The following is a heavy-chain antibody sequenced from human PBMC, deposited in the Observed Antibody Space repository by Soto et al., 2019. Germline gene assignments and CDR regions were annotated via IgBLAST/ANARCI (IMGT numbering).Heavy chain of an antibody. Sequence: GASVKVSCKASGYTFTGYYMHWVRQAPGQGLEWMGWINPNSGGTNYAQKFQGWVTMTRDTSISTAYMELSRLRSDDTAVYYCARGGLGYLDSSGYSPYAFDIWGQGTMVTVSS. J-gene: IGHJ3*02. CDR1: GYTFTGYY. D-gene: IGHD3-22*01. V-gene: IGHV1-2*04. CDR3: ARGGLGYLDSSGYSPYAFDI. CDR2: INPNSGGT.